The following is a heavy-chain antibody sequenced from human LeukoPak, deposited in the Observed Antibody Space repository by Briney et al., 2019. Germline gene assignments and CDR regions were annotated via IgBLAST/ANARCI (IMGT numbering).Heavy chain of an antibody. J-gene: IGHJ4*02. CDR2: ISSSSSTI. D-gene: IGHD5-18*01. CDR3: ARDKFKGYSYGAIDY. Sequence: QPGGSLRLSCAASGFTFSSYSMNWVRQAPGKGLEWVSYISSSSSTIYYADSVKGRFTISRDNAKNSLYLQMNSLRAEDTAVYYCARDKFKGYSYGAIDYWGQGTLVTVSS. V-gene: IGHV3-48*01. CDR1: GFTFSSYS.